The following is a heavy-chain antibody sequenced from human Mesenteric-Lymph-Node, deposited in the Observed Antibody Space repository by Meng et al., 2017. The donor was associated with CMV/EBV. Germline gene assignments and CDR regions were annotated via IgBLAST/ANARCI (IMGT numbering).Heavy chain of an antibody. CDR3: AREVRAARFFDY. V-gene: IGHV3-74*03. CDR2: INSDGNST. Sequence: GESLKISCAASGFTFSNYWMHWVRQAPGKGLVWVSRINSDGNSTTYADSVKGRFTISRDNAKNTVYLQMNSLRAEDTAMYSCAREVRAARFFDYWGQGTLVTVSS. CDR1: GFTFSNYW. J-gene: IGHJ4*02. D-gene: IGHD6-6*01.